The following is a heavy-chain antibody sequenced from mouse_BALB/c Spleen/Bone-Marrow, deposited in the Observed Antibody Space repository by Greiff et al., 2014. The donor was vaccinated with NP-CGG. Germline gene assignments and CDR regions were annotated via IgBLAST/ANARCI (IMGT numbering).Heavy chain of an antibody. D-gene: IGHD1-1*01. CDR2: IYPGDGDT. CDR1: GYAFSSSR. J-gene: IGHJ4*01. Sequence: QVQLQQSGPELVKPGASVKISCTGSGYAFSSSRLNWVKQRPGQGLEWIGRIYPGDGDTNSNGRFKGKATLTADRSSNTAYMQLSGLTSVDSAVYFCARSAYYGSSYGAMDYWGQGTSVTVSS. V-gene: IGHV1-82*01. CDR3: ARSAYYGSSYGAMDY.